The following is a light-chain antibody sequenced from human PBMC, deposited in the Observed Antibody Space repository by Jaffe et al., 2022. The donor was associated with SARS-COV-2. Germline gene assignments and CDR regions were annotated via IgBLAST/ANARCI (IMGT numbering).Light chain of an antibody. V-gene: IGKV3-11*01. CDR2: DAS. CDR1: QSVDSY. CDR3: QQRRNWPLT. Sequence: EIVLTQSPVTLSLSPGERATLSCRASQSVDSYLAWYQHKPGQAPRLLIYDASNRATGIPARFSGSGSGTDFTLTISSLESEDFAVYYCQQRRNWPLTFGGGTKVEIK. J-gene: IGKJ4*01.